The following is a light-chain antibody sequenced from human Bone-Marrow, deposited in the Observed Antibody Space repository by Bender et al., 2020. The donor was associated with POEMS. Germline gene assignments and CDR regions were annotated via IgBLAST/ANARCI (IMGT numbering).Light chain of an antibody. Sequence: QSALTQPASVSGSPGQSITISCTGTSNDVGSYHLVSWYQQHPGNAPKLLISEVTKRPSGVSNRFSGSKSGNTASLTISGLQAEDEAHYYCSSYTGSTTFVIFGGGTKLTVV. J-gene: IGLJ2*01. V-gene: IGLV2-23*02. CDR3: SSYTGSTTFVI. CDR1: SNDVGSYHL. CDR2: EVT.